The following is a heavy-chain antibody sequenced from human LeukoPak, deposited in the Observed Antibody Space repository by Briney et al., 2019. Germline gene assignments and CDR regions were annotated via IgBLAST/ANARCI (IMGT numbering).Heavy chain of an antibody. V-gene: IGHV4-34*01. J-gene: IGHJ6*03. Sequence: SETLPLTCAVYGGSFSGYYWSWIRQPPGKGLEWIGEINHSGSTNYNPSLKSRVTISVDTSENQFSLKLSSVTAADTAVYYCARGSLFFYYYMDVWGKGTTVTVSS. CDR1: GGSFSGYY. CDR2: INHSGST. CDR3: ARGSLFFYYYMDV. D-gene: IGHD3-10*01.